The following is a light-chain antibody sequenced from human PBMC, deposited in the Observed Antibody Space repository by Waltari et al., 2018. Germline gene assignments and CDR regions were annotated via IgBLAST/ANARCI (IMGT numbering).Light chain of an antibody. J-gene: IGLJ2*01. V-gene: IGLV4-69*01. CDR2: LNSDGSH. CDR3: QTWGSGTVI. Sequence: QPVLTQSPSASASLRAPVKLTCPLNTAHSDLAIASHQQQPERGPRYLMKLNSDGSHTTGDEIPDRFSGSSSGAERYLTISSLQSEDEAAYYCQTWGSGTVIFGGGTHLTVL. CDR1: TAHSDLA.